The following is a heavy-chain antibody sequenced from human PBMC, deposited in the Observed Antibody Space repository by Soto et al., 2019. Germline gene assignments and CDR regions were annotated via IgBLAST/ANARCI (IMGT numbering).Heavy chain of an antibody. CDR3: ARGFRYCSSTSCPYYFDY. Sequence: SETLSLTCTVSGGSISSGGYYWSWIRQHPGKGLEWIGYIYYSGSTYYNPSLKSRVTISVDTSKNQFSLKLSSVTAADTAVYYCARGFRYCSSTSCPYYFDYWGQGTLVTVSS. CDR2: IYYSGST. CDR1: GGSISSGGYY. D-gene: IGHD2-2*01. V-gene: IGHV4-31*03. J-gene: IGHJ4*02.